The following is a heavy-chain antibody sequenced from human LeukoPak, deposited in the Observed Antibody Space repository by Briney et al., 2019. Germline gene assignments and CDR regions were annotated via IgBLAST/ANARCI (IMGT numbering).Heavy chain of an antibody. CDR3: ARGYYDILTGYYYYYGMDV. CDR2: IYYSGST. CDR1: GGSISSGVYY. D-gene: IGHD3-9*01. J-gene: IGHJ6*02. Sequence: SQTLSLTCTVSGGSISSGVYYWSWIRQHPGKGLEWIGYIYYSGSTYYNPSLKSRVTISVDTSKNQFSLKLSSVTAADTAVYYCARGYYDILTGYYYYYGMDVWGQGTTVTVSS. V-gene: IGHV4-31*03.